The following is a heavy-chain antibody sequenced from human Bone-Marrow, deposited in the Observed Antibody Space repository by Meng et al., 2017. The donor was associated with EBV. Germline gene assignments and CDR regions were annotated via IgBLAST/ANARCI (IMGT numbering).Heavy chain of an antibody. CDR1: GGTFSSDA. D-gene: IGHD3-10*01. J-gene: IGHJ4*02. CDR3: ASESGRGYTPDY. Sequence: QVELVESGGGVKKPGSSVKVSCKTSGGTFSSDAVSWVRQAPGQGLEWLGGLIPMSGAPNYAQKFQGRVTITADESTSTHYMDLSSLSSEDTAVYYCASESGRGYTPDYWGQGTLVTVSS. CDR2: LIPMSGAP. V-gene: IGHV1-69*01.